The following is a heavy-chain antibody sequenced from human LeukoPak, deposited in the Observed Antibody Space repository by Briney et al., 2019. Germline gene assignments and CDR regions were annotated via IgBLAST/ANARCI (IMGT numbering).Heavy chain of an antibody. CDR2: IWYDGSNK. Sequence: GGSLRLSCAASGFTFSSYGMHWVRQAPGKGLEWVAVIWYDGSNKYYADSMKGRFTISRDNSKNTLYLQMNSLRAEDTAVYYCARGGFLTGYELDYWGQGTLVTVSS. J-gene: IGHJ4*02. V-gene: IGHV3-33*01. CDR3: ARGGFLTGYELDY. D-gene: IGHD3-9*01. CDR1: GFTFSSYG.